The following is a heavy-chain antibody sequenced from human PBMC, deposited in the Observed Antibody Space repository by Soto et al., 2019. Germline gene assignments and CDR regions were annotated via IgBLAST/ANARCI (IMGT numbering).Heavy chain of an antibody. J-gene: IGHJ5*02. V-gene: IGHV1-69*06. CDR3: ARGGGYSKRNWFDP. Sequence: QVQLVQSGAEVKKPGSSVKVSCKASGGTFSSYAISWVRQAPGQGLEWMGGIIPIFGTANYAQKFQGRVTITADKSTSTAYMELRSVRSEDTAVDYCARGGGYSKRNWFDPWGQGTLVTVSS. D-gene: IGHD4-4*01. CDR2: IIPIFGTA. CDR1: GGTFSSYA.